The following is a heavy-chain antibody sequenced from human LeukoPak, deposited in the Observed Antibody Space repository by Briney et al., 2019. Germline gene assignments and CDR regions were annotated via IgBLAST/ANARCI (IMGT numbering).Heavy chain of an antibody. D-gene: IGHD5-18*01. CDR3: ARGDRPERGYSYGFDY. CDR2: INPSGGST. V-gene: IGHV1-46*01. CDR1: GYTFTSYY. Sequence: ASVKVSCKASGYTFTSYYMHWVRQAPGQGLEWMGIINPSGGSTSYAQKFQGRVTMTRDTSTSKVYMELSSLRSEDTAVYYCARGDRPERGYSYGFDYWGQGTLVTVSS. J-gene: IGHJ4*02.